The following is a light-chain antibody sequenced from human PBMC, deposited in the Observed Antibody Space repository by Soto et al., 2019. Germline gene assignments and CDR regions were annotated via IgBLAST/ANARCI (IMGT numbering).Light chain of an antibody. CDR3: QSWGTHMVV. Sequence: QSVLTQSPSASASLGASVKLTCTLSSGHSSYAIAWHQQQPEKGPRYLMKLNSDVCHSKGDGIPDRLSGSSSGAVLYMTISSFDSAADRHYQCQSWGTHMVVSAGGTQ. CDR2: LNSDVCH. CDR1: SGHSSYA. V-gene: IGLV4-69*01. J-gene: IGLJ2*01.